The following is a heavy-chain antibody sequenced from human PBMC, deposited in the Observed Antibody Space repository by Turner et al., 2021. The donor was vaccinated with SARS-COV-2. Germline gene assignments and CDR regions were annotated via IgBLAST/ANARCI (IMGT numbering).Heavy chain of an antibody. CDR2: IYPGDSDT. CDR3: ARSTLGMGGWFDP. D-gene: IGHD7-27*01. Sequence: EVQLVQSEAEVKKPGESLKNSCKGSGYSFTSYWNGWVRQTPGKGLEWMGIIYPGDSDTRYSPSFQGQVTISADKSISTAYLQWSSLKASDTAMYYCARSTLGMGGWFDPWGQGTLVTVSS. J-gene: IGHJ5*02. CDR1: GYSFTSYW. V-gene: IGHV5-51*03.